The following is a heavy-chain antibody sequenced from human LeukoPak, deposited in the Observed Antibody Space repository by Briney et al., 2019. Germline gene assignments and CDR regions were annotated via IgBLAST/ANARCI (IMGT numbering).Heavy chain of an antibody. CDR1: GFTFSSYA. J-gene: IGHJ3*02. CDR2: IRRKAYGGTT. V-gene: IGHV3-49*04. CDR3: SRGDAVDI. Sequence: GGSLRLSCAASGFTFSSYAMSWVRQAPGEGLEWVGFIRRKAYGGTTEYAASVKGRFTISRDDSKSIAYLQMISLKSEDTAVYYCSRGDAVDIWGPGTMVTVSS.